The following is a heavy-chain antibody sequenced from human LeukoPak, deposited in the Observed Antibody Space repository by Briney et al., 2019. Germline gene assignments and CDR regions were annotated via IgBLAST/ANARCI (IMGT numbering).Heavy chain of an antibody. CDR1: VFTFSRYG. V-gene: IGHV3-7*01. J-gene: IGHJ4*02. D-gene: IGHD6-13*01. CDR2: MKYDGSEK. Sequence: PGGSLRLSCGACVFTFSRYGMSWVRQAPGKGREGVAKMKYDGSEKYYVDSVKGRFTISRDNAKNSLYLQMNSLRAEDTAVYYCARDIEAAGLFLDYWGQGTLVTVSS. CDR3: ARDIEAAGLFLDY.